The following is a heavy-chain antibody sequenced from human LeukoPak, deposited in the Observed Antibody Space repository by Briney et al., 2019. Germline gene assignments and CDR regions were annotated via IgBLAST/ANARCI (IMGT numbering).Heavy chain of an antibody. CDR3: ARDQGQYGDYQV. D-gene: IGHD4-17*01. CDR1: GGFLSSYY. CDR2: IHYSGST. V-gene: IGHV4-59*01. Sequence: SETLSLTCTVSGGFLSSYYWTWIRQPPGKGLEWIGCIHYSGSTTYNPSLKSRVTISVDTSKNQFSLRLNSVTAADTAVYYCARDQGQYGDYQVWGQGTLVTVSS. J-gene: IGHJ4*02.